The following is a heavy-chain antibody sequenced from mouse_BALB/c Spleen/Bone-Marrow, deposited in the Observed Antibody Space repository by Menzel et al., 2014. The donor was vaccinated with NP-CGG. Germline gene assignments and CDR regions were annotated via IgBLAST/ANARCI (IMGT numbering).Heavy chain of an antibody. D-gene: IGHD2-10*02. Sequence: QVHLQQPGAELVRPGVSEKISCKGSGYTFTDYAMHWVKQSHAKSLEWIGVISTYYGDARYNQNFKGKATMTVDRSSSTAYMELAGLTSEDSAIYYCARRYANPYYAMDYWGQGTSVTVS. J-gene: IGHJ4*01. CDR3: ARRYANPYYAMDY. V-gene: IGHV1S137*01. CDR1: GYTFTDYA. CDR2: ISTYYGDA.